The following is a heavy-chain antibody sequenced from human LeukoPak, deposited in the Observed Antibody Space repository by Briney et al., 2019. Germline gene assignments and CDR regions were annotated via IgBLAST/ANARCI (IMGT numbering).Heavy chain of an antibody. V-gene: IGHV1-69*13. J-gene: IGHJ4*02. CDR2: IIPIFGTA. D-gene: IGHD3-22*01. Sequence: GASVKVSCKASGGTFSSYAISWVRQAPGQGLEWMGGIIPIFGTANYAQKFQGRVTITADESTSTAYMELSSLRSEDTAVYYCARLNDYYDSSGYYFDYWGQGTLVTVSS. CDR1: GGTFSSYA. CDR3: ARLNDYYDSSGYYFDY.